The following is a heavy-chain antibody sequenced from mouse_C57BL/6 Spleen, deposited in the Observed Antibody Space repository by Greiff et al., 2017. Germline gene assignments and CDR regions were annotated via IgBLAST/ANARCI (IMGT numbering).Heavy chain of an antibody. V-gene: IGHV1-69*01. CDR3: ARHGSSDSYYFDY. CDR2: IDPSDSYT. Sequence: VQLQQPGAELVMPGASVKLSCKASGYTFTSYWMHWVKQRPGQGLEWIGEIDPSDSYTNYNQKFKGKSTLTVDKSSSTAYMQLSSLTSEDSEVYYCARHGSSDSYYFDYWGQGTTLTVSS. J-gene: IGHJ2*01. CDR1: GYTFTSYW. D-gene: IGHD1-1*01.